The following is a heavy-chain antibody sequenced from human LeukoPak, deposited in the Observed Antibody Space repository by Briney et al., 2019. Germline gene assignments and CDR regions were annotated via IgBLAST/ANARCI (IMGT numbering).Heavy chain of an antibody. J-gene: IGHJ3*02. Sequence: GGSLRLSCAASGFTFSSYSMNWVRQAPGKGLEWVSSISSSSSYIYYADSVKGRFTISRDNAKNSLYLQMNSLRAEDTAVYYCARPLLRYYDSSGYYTAAFDIWGQGTMVTVSS. D-gene: IGHD3-22*01. V-gene: IGHV3-21*01. CDR2: ISSSSSYI. CDR3: ARPLLRYYDSSGYYTAAFDI. CDR1: GFTFSSYS.